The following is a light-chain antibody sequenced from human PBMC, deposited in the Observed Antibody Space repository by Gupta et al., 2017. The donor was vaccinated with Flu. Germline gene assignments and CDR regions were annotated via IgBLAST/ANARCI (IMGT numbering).Light chain of an antibody. Sequence: QSITISCTGTSSDGGVYNYGSWYQQHPGKAPRLMMYDVSHRPSGVPNRFSGSRSGDTASLTISGLQAEDEADYYCSSYTATITLFGGGTKVTVL. CDR3: SSYTATITL. CDR2: DVS. V-gene: IGLV2-14*03. J-gene: IGLJ3*02. CDR1: SSDGGVYNY.